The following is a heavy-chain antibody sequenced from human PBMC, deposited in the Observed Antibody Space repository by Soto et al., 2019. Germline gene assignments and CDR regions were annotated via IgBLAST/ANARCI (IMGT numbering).Heavy chain of an antibody. Sequence: EVQLVESGGNLVQPGRSLRLSCATSGFTFDDYAMHWVRQAPGKGLDWVSGIVWNSGIIGYADYVKGRFTISRDNAKNSLYLQMHSLRREDTALYYCAKDLTWSGFGRGFDYWGQGTLVTVSS. V-gene: IGHV3-9*01. J-gene: IGHJ4*02. CDR1: GFTFDDYA. CDR3: AKDLTWSGFGRGFDY. CDR2: IVWNSGII. D-gene: IGHD3-3*01.